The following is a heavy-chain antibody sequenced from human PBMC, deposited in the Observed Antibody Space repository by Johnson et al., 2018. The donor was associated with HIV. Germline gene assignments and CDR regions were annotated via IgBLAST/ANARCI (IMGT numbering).Heavy chain of an antibody. CDR3: AKDLRGWADVFDI. CDR1: GFPFSSYA. J-gene: IGHJ3*02. V-gene: IGHV3-30*04. Sequence: ASGFPFSSYAMHWVRQAPGKGLEWVAVISYDGTNKYYADSVKGRFTISRDNSKNTLYLQMNSLRAADTAVYYCAKDLRGWADVFDIWGQGTVVTVSS. CDR2: ISYDGTNK. D-gene: IGHD3-10*01.